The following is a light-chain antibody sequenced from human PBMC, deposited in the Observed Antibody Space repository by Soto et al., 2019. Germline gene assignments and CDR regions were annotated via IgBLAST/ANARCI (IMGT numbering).Light chain of an antibody. CDR1: QTISSW. J-gene: IGKJ1*01. Sequence: DIQMTQSPSTLSGSVGDRDTITCRASQTISSWLAWSQQKPGNAPKLLIYKASTLKSGVPSRFNGSGSGTEFTLTISSLRPDYFATYELQHSDSDSAAFGEVTKV. V-gene: IGKV1-5*03. CDR3: QHSDSDSAA. CDR2: KAS.